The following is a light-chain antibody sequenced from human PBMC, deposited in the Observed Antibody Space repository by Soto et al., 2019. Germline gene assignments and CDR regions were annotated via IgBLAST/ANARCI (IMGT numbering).Light chain of an antibody. CDR3: SSYTSSSTLV. Sequence: QSVLTQPASVSGSPGQSITISCTGTSSDVGDYNYVSWYQQHPGKAPKLMICEVSNRPSGVSNRFSGSKSGNTASLTISGLQAEDEADYYCSSYTSSSTLVFGGGTKVTVL. J-gene: IGLJ2*01. CDR1: SSDVGDYNY. CDR2: EVS. V-gene: IGLV2-14*01.